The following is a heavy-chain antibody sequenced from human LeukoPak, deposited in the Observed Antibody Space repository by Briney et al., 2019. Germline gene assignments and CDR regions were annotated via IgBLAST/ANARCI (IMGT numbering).Heavy chain of an antibody. J-gene: IGHJ4*02. D-gene: IGHD3-3*01. Sequence: SETLSLTCTVSGGSISSYYWSWIRQPPGKGLEWIGYIYHTGNTLYNPSLKSRVTMSIDRSNNQFSLKLSSVTAADTAVYYCAREADFFDYWGQGTLVTVSS. V-gene: IGHV4-59*12. CDR2: IYHTGNT. CDR3: AREADFFDY. CDR1: GGSISSYY.